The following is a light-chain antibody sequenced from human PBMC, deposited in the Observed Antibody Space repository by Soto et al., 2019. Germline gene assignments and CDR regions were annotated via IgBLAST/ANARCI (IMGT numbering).Light chain of an antibody. CDR1: SSDVGTYNY. Sequence: QSALTQPASVSGSPGQSITISCTGTSSDVGTYNYVSWYQQHSGKAPKLMIYEVSNRPSGVSNRFSGSKSGNTASLTISGLQAEDEADFYCCSYGGSFPYVFGTGTKVTVL. CDR2: EVS. CDR3: CSYGGSFPYV. V-gene: IGLV2-14*01. J-gene: IGLJ1*01.